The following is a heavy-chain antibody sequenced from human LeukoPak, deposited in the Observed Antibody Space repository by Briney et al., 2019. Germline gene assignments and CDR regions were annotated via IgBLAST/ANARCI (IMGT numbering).Heavy chain of an antibody. CDR1: GFTFSSYA. CDR2: ISASGGST. CDR3: AKNRGAGSHYYYHMNV. Sequence: GGSLRLSCAVSGFTFSSYAMSWVRQAPGKGLEWVSGISASGGSTYYAEAVKGRFTISRDNSKSTLYLQMNSLRAEDTAVYYCAKNRGAGSHYYYHMNVWGKGTTVTVSS. V-gene: IGHV3-23*01. D-gene: IGHD1-26*01. J-gene: IGHJ6*03.